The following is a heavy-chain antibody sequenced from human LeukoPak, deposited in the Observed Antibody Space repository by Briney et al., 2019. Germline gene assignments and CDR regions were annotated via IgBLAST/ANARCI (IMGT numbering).Heavy chain of an antibody. Sequence: ASVKVSCKASGYTFTSYYMHWVRQAPGQGLEWRGIINPSGGSTSYAQKFQGRVTMTRDTSTSTVYMELSSLRAEDTAVYYCVPQYSSPNSSLNFEGWGQGTLVTVSS. J-gene: IGHJ4*02. CDR1: GYTFTSYY. V-gene: IGHV1-46*01. CDR2: INPSGGST. CDR3: VPQYSSPNSSLNFEG. D-gene: IGHD6-6*01.